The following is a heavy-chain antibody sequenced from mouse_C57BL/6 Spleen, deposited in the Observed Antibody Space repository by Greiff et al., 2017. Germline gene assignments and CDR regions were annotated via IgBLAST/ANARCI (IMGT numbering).Heavy chain of an antibody. CDR1: GYAFTNYL. V-gene: IGHV1-54*01. CDR3: ARAGYGNYGYFDV. J-gene: IGHJ1*03. D-gene: IGHD2-10*02. Sequence: QVQLKESGAELVRPGTSVKVSCKASGYAFTNYLIEWVKQRPGQGLEGIGVINPGSGGTNYNEKFKGKATLTADKSSSTAYMQLSSLTSEDSAVYFCARAGYGNYGYFDVWGTGTTVTVSS. CDR2: INPGSGGT.